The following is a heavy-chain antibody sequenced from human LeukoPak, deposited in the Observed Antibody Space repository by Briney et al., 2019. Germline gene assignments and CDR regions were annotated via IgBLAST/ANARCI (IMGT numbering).Heavy chain of an antibody. CDR3: ARRGTAMAKNFDY. J-gene: IGHJ4*02. V-gene: IGHV4-34*01. CDR1: GGSFSGYY. Sequence: ETXSLTCAVYGGSFSGYYWSWIRQPPGKGLEWIXEINHSGSTNYNPSLKSRVTISVDTSKNQFSLKLSSVTAADTAVYYCARRGTAMAKNFDYWGQGTLVTVSS. D-gene: IGHD5-18*01. CDR2: INHSGST.